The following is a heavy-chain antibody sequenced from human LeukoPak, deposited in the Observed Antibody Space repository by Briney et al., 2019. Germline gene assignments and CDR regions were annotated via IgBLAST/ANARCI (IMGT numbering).Heavy chain of an antibody. CDR1: GGSISSGSYY. CDR2: IYTSGST. J-gene: IGHJ4*02. Sequence: SQTLSLTCTVSGGSISSGSYYWSWIRQPAGKGLEWIGRIYTSGSTNYNPSLKSRVTISVDTSKNQFSLKLSSVTAADTAVYYCARLAIPVLLWFGELYYFDYWGQGTLVTVSS. V-gene: IGHV4-61*02. D-gene: IGHD3-10*01. CDR3: ARLAIPVLLWFGELYYFDY.